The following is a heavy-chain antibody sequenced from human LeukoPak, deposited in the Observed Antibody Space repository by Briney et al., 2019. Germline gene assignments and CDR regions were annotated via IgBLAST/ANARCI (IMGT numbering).Heavy chain of an antibody. V-gene: IGHV3-74*01. CDR2: INSDGSST. Sequence: GGSLRLSCAASGFTFSSYWMHWVRQAPGEGLAWVSRINSDGSSTSYADSVKGRFTISSDNAKNTLYLQMNSLRAEDTAVYYCAVVPAFNFYYGMDVWGQGTTVTVSS. CDR3: AVVPAFNFYYGMDV. J-gene: IGHJ6*02. D-gene: IGHD2-15*01. CDR1: GFTFSSYW.